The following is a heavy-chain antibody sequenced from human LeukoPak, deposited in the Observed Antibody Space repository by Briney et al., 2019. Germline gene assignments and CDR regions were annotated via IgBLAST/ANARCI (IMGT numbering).Heavy chain of an antibody. CDR3: ARGHCSSTSCYTTPTV. D-gene: IGHD2-2*02. Sequence: GGSLRLSCAASGFTFSSYSMNWVRQAPGKGLEWVSSISSSSSYIYYADSVKGRFTISRDNAKNSLYLQMNSLRAEDTAVYYCARGHCSSTSCYTTPTVWGQGTLVTVSS. V-gene: IGHV3-21*01. J-gene: IGHJ4*02. CDR2: ISSSSSYI. CDR1: GFTFSSYS.